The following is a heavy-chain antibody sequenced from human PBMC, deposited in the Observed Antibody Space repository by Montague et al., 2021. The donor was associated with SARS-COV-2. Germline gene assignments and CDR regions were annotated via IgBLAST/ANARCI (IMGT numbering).Heavy chain of an antibody. CDR1: GGSVSSSY. CDR3: ASTDVVVGPMPMPFDY. V-gene: IGHV4-59*02. J-gene: IGHJ4*02. CDR2: IYHSGST. Sequence: SETLSLTCTVSGGSVSSSYWSWIRQPPGKGLERIAYIYHSGSTDYNPSLKSRVTISVDTSKNQFSLKLTSVTAADTAVYYCASTDVVVGPMPMPFDYWGQGTLVTVSS. D-gene: IGHD2-15*01.